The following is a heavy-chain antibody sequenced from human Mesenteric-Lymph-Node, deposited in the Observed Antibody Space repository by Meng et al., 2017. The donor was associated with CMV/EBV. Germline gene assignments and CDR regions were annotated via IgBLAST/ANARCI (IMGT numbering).Heavy chain of an antibody. D-gene: IGHD1-26*01. CDR3: ARGAPTSPSGSYYDHYYGLDV. CDR2: FYSGGST. V-gene: IGHV4-39*07. Sequence: SETLSLTCTVSGGSISSSSYYWGWIRQPPGKGLEWIGCFYSGGSTYYNPSLKSRVSISVDTSKNQLSLKLSSVTAEDTAVYYCARGAPTSPSGSYYDHYYGLDVWGQGTTVTVSS. J-gene: IGHJ6*02. CDR1: GGSISSSSYY.